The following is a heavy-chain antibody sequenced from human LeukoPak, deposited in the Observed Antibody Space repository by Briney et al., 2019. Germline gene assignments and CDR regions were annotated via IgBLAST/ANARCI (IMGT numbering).Heavy chain of an antibody. Sequence: PSETLSLTCAVYGGSFSGYYWNWIRQPPGKGLEWIGEINHSGSTNYNPSLKSRVTISVDTSKNQFSLKLSSVTAADTAVYYCASNTRPYYYYGMDVWGQGTTVTVSS. CDR1: GGSFSGYY. V-gene: IGHV4-34*01. CDR2: INHSGST. J-gene: IGHJ6*02. D-gene: IGHD2-2*02. CDR3: ASNTRPYYYYGMDV.